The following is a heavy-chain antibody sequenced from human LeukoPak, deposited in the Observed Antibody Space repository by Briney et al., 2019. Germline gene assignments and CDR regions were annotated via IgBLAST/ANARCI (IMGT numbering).Heavy chain of an antibody. CDR2: IYYSGST. V-gene: IGHV4-39*02. Sequence: PSETLSLTCTVSDGSISSSSYYWGWIRQPPGKGLEWIGSIYYSGSTYSNPSLKSRVSISVDKSKNQFSLKLSSVTAADTAVYYCARDTARGSYWFDPWGQGTLVTVSS. CDR1: DGSISSSSYY. D-gene: IGHD1-26*01. CDR3: ARDTARGSYWFDP. J-gene: IGHJ5*02.